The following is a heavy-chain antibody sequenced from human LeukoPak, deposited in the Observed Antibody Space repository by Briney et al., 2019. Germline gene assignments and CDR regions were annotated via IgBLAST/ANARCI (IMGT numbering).Heavy chain of an antibody. CDR2: IYFSGSA. CDR1: GGSISSFY. V-gene: IGHV4-4*07. CDR3: ARDLITAAGTNLDL. D-gene: IGHD6-13*01. J-gene: IGHJ2*01. Sequence: SETLSLTCTVSGGSISSFYWNWIRQPAGQGLEWIGRIYFSGSANYNPSLKSRLTMSVDTSKNQFSLKLNSVTAADTAVYYCARDLITAAGTNLDLWGRGTLVTVSS.